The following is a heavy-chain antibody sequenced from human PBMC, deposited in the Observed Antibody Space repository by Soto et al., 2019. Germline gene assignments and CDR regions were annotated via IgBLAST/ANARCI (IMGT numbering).Heavy chain of an antibody. J-gene: IGHJ6*02. CDR3: AREDLGYSYGTPWYYYGMDV. D-gene: IGHD5-18*01. V-gene: IGHV3-21*01. CDR2: ISSSSSYI. Sequence: PGGSLRLSCAASGFTFSSYSMNWVRPAPGKGLEWVSSISSSSSYIYYADSVKGRFTISRDNAKNSLYLQMNILRDEDTAVYYCAREDLGYSYGTPWYYYGMDVWGQGTTVTVSS. CDR1: GFTFSSYS.